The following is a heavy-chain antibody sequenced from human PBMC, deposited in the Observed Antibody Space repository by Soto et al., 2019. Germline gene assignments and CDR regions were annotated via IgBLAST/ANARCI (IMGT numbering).Heavy chain of an antibody. V-gene: IGHV4-39*01. CDR2: FYYSGST. J-gene: IGHJ6*03. CDR1: GGSISSSSYY. Sequence: QLQLEESGPGLVKPSETLSLTCIVSGGSISSSSYYWGWIRQPPGKGLEWIGSFYYSGSTYYSPSLKSRVTISGDTSKNQISLRLSSVTAADTALYYCARISVASRYMDVWGKGTTVTVSS. D-gene: IGHD5-12*01. CDR3: ARISVASRYMDV.